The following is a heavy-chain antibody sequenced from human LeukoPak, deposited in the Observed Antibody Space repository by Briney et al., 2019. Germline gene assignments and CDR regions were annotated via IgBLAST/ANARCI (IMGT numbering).Heavy chain of an antibody. V-gene: IGHV1-8*01. CDR2: VNPNSGAT. D-gene: IGHD2-8*01. J-gene: IGHJ6*02. CDR1: GYTFTSYD. CDR3: ARDGLEDV. Sequence: GASVKVSCKASGYTFTSYDFNWLRQATGQGPEWMGWVNPNSGATGYAQKFQGRVTMTRSASINTAYMELTNLRSEDTAVYYCARDGLEDVWGQGTTVTVSS.